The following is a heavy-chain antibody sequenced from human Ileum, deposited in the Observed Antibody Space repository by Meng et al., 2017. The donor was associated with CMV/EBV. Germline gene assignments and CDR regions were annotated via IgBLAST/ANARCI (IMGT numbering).Heavy chain of an antibody. CDR1: GFTFSDYY. D-gene: IGHD6-13*01. V-gene: IGHV3-11*01. CDR3: AREGYSSRSGFFDY. Sequence: GESLKISCAASGFTFSDYYMSWIRQAPGKGLEWVSYISSSGSTIYYADSVKGRFTISRDNAKNSLYLQMNSLRAEDTAVYYCAREGYSSRSGFFDYWGQGTLVTVSS. CDR2: ISSSGSTI. J-gene: IGHJ4*02.